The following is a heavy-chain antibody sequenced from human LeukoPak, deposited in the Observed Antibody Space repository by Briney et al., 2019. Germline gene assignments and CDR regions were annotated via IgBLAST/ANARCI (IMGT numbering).Heavy chain of an antibody. CDR1: GFTFSSYG. V-gene: IGHV3-33*01. J-gene: IGHJ4*02. CDR3: ARDPSWGMAFDY. D-gene: IGHD2-8*02. Sequence: GGSLRLSCAASGFTFSSYGMHWVRQAPGKGLEWVAVIWYDGSNKYYADSVKGRFTISRDNSKSTLYLQMNSLRAEDTAVCYCARDPSWGMAFDYWGQGTLVTVSS. CDR2: IWYDGSNK.